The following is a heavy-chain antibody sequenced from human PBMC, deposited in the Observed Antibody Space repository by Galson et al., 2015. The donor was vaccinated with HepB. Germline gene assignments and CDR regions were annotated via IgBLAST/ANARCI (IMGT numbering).Heavy chain of an antibody. D-gene: IGHD6-13*01. J-gene: IGHJ5*02. CDR1: GFTFSSYG. CDR3: AKGNIAAAGNWFDP. V-gene: IGHV3-30*18. Sequence: SLRLSCAASGFTFSSYGMHWVRQAPGKGLEWVAVISYDGSNKYYADSVKGRFTISRDNSKNTLYLQVNSLRAEDTAVYYCAKGNIAAAGNWFDPWGQGTLVTVSS. CDR2: ISYDGSNK.